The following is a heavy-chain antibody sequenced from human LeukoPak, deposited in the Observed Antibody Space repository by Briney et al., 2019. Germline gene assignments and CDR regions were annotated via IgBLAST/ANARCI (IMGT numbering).Heavy chain of an antibody. CDR3: AKDDAGWSRDY. CDR2: ISSGSTYI. CDR1: GFSFSDSS. Sequence: GGSLRLSCAASGFSFSDSSMSWVRQAPGKGLEWVSSISSGSTYIYYPDSVKGGFTISRDNAKNSLFLQMNSLRAEDTAVYYCAKDDAGWSRDYWGQGTLVTVSS. D-gene: IGHD6-19*01. J-gene: IGHJ4*02. V-gene: IGHV3-21*01.